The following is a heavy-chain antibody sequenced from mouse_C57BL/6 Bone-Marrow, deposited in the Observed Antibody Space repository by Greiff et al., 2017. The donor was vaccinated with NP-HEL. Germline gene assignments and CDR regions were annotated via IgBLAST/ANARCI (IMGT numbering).Heavy chain of an antibody. CDR3: ARSPPVVRYFDV. V-gene: IGHV1-22*01. D-gene: IGHD1-1*02. Sequence: DVQLQESGPELVKPGASVKMSCKASGYTFTDYNMHWVKQSHGKSLEWIGYINPNNGGTSYNQKFKGKATLTVNKSSSTAYMELRSLTSEDSAVYYCARSPPVVRYFDVWGTGTTVTVSS. CDR1: GYTFTDYN. CDR2: INPNNGGT. J-gene: IGHJ1*03.